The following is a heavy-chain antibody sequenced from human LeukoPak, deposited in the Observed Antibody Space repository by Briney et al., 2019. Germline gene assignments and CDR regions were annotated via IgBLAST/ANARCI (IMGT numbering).Heavy chain of an antibody. CDR1: GFTFSSYW. V-gene: IGHV3-74*01. CDR3: ARDYYDSSGYHSFDY. J-gene: IGHJ4*02. Sequence: GGSLRLSCAASGFTFSSYWMHWVRQAPGEGLVWVSRINSDGSSTSYADSVKGRFTISRDNAKNTLYLQMNSLRAEDTAVYYCARDYYDSSGYHSFDYWGQGTLVTVSS. CDR2: INSDGSST. D-gene: IGHD3-22*01.